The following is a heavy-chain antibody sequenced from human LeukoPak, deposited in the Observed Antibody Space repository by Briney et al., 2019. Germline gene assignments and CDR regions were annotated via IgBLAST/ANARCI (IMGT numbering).Heavy chain of an antibody. CDR1: GGTFSSYA. J-gene: IGHJ4*02. Sequence: GSSVKVSCKASGGTFSSYAISWVRQAPGQGLEWMGRIIPILGIANYAQKFQGRVTITADKSTSTAYMELSSLRSEDTAVYYCARCRMVRGAVDDYWGQGTLVTVSS. V-gene: IGHV1-69*04. D-gene: IGHD3-10*01. CDR2: IIPILGIA. CDR3: ARCRMVRGAVDDY.